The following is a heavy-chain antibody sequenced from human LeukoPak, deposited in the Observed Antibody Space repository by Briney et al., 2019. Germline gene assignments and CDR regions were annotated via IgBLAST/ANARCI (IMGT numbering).Heavy chain of an antibody. CDR3: ARAPGEGAGTLDREPAYYFDY. CDR2: IYYSGST. CDR1: GGSFSGYY. J-gene: IGHJ4*02. Sequence: SETLSLTCAVYGGSFSGYYWSWIRQPPGKGLEWIGYIYYSGSTNYNPSLKGRVTISVDTSKNQFSLKLSSVTAADTAVYYCARAPGEGAGTLDREPAYYFDYWGQGTLVTVSS. D-gene: IGHD6-19*01. V-gene: IGHV4-59*01.